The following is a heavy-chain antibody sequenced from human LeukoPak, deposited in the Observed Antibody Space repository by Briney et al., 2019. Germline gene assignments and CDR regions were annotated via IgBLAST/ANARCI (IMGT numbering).Heavy chain of an antibody. D-gene: IGHD5-18*01. J-gene: IGHJ6*03. CDR1: GYTFTGYY. V-gene: IGHV1-2*02. Sequence: ASVKVSCKASGYTFTGYYMHWVRQAPGQGLEWMGWINPNSGGTNYAQKFQGRVTMTRDTSISTAYMELSRLRSDDTAVYYCARLGYSYGYNYYYYMDVWGKGTTVTVSS. CDR3: ARLGYSYGYNYYYYMDV. CDR2: INPNSGGT.